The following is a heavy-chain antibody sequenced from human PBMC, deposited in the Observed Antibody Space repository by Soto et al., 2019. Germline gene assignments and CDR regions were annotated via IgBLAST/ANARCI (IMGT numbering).Heavy chain of an antibody. CDR3: ARRHYGVHFDY. Sequence: PSETLSLTCTVSGGSISSYYWSWIRQPPGKGLEWIGYIYYSGSTNYNPSLKSRVTISVDTSKNQFSLKLSSVTAADTAVYYCARRHYGVHFDYWGQGTLVTVSS. D-gene: IGHD4-17*01. CDR1: GGSISSYY. V-gene: IGHV4-59*01. CDR2: IYYSGST. J-gene: IGHJ4*02.